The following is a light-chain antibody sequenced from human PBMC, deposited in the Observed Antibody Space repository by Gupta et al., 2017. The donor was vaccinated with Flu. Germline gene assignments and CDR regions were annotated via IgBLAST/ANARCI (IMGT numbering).Light chain of an antibody. V-gene: IGKV3D-15*01. Sequence: EIVMTQSPATLSVSQGERATLSCRASQSVSSNLAWYQQKPGQAPRLLIYGASTRATGIPARFRGRGSGKEFTLTISSLQSEDFAIYYCQQYNNWPPYTFGQGTKLEIK. J-gene: IGKJ2*01. CDR1: QSVSSN. CDR3: QQYNNWPPYT. CDR2: GAS.